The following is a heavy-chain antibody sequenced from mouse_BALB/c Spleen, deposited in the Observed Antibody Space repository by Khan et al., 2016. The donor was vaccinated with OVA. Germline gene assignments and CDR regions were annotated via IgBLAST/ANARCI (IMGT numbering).Heavy chain of an antibody. J-gene: IGHJ3*01. Sequence: QIQLVQSGPELKKPGETVRISCKASGYTFTTAGMQWVQKMPGKGLKWIGWINTHSGVPKYAEDFKGRFAFSLETSASTAYLQISNLKNEDTATDFCARSDYDVGFAYWGQGTLVTVSA. V-gene: IGHV9-4*02. CDR2: INTHSGVP. D-gene: IGHD2-4*01. CDR1: GYTFTTAG. CDR3: ARSDYDVGFAY.